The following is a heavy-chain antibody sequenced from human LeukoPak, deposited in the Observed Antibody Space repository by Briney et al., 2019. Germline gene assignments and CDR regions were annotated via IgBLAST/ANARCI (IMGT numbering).Heavy chain of an antibody. CDR1: GFTFSNYS. CDR2: ISSSSRYI. Sequence: GGSLRLSCAASGFTFSNYSMNWVRQAPGKGLEWVSSISSSSRYIYYADSVKGRFTISRDNAKNSLYLQMNSLRAEDTAVYYCARDDDSSGWYSLYYFDYWGQGTLVTVSS. J-gene: IGHJ4*02. V-gene: IGHV3-21*01. D-gene: IGHD6-19*01. CDR3: ARDDDSSGWYSLYYFDY.